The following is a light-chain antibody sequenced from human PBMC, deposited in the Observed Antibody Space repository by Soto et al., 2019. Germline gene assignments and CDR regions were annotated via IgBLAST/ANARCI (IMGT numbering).Light chain of an antibody. CDR3: QTWATGIHV. V-gene: IGLV4-69*01. J-gene: IGLJ2*01. CDR2: LNSDGSH. CDR1: SGHSSYA. Sequence: QTVVTQSPSASASLGASVKLTCTLSSGHSSYAIAWHQQQPEKGPRYLMKLNSDGSHTKGDGIPDRFSGSSSGAERYLTISSLQSEDEADYYCQTWATGIHVFGGGTKLTVL.